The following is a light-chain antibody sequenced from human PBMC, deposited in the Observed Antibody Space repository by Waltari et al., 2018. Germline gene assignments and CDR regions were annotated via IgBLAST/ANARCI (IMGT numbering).Light chain of an antibody. V-gene: IGKV3-11*01. CDR1: QSVGTY. CDR3: QQRSSWTPHT. Sequence: EIVLTQSPATLSLSPGETATLSCRASQSVGTYLAWYQQKPGQAPRLLIYDASNRATGIPDRCRGSGSGTDVTLTIDSLEPEDFARYYCQQRSSWTPHTFGQGARLEIK. J-gene: IGKJ2*01. CDR2: DAS.